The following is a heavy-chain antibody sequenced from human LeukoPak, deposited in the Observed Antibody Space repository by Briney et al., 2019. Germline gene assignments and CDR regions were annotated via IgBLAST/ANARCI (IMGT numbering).Heavy chain of an antibody. Sequence: ASVKVSCKASGYTFTSYDINWVRQATGQGLEWMGWMNPNSGNTGYAQKFQGRVTMTRNTSISTAYMELSSLRSEDTAVYYCVLRYFDWLIGSDAFDIWGQGTMVTVSP. D-gene: IGHD3-9*01. CDR2: MNPNSGNT. V-gene: IGHV1-8*01. CDR3: VLRYFDWLIGSDAFDI. CDR1: GYTFTSYD. J-gene: IGHJ3*02.